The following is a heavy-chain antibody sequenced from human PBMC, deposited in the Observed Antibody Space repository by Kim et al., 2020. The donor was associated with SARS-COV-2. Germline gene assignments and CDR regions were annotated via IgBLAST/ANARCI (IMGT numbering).Heavy chain of an antibody. CDR3: ARAVSSGCPFDY. V-gene: IGHV1-69*01. D-gene: IGHD6-19*01. J-gene: IGHJ4*02. Sequence: YARKFQGSVTTAAAEPTSTAYMELSSLRSEDTAVYYCARAVSSGCPFDYWGQGTLVTVSS.